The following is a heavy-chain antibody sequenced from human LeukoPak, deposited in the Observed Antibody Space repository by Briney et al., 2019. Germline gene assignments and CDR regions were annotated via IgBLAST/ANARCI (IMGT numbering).Heavy chain of an antibody. CDR3: ARAYGGNSVTDY. CDR2: MYSSGST. V-gene: IGHV4-39*07. CDR1: GGSVSSSNYY. Sequence: SETLSLTCTVSGGSVSSSNYYWGWIRQPPGKGLEWIGSMYSSGSTYSNPSLKSRVTISVDTSKNQFSLTLSSVTAADTAVYYCARAYGGNSVTDYWGQGTLVTVSS. D-gene: IGHD4-23*01. J-gene: IGHJ4*02.